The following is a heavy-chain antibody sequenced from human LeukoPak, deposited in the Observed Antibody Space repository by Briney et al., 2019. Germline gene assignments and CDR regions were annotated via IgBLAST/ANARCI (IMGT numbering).Heavy chain of an antibody. CDR3: ARGPALYCTSSSCLDGVD. V-gene: IGHV3-21*01. Sequence: GGSLRLSCAASGFTFSDYAMNWIRQAPGKGLEWVSSISSGGSYISYADSVKGRFTVSRDNAKDSLFLQMRSLRDEDTAVYYCARGPALYCTSSSCLDGVDWGQGTLVSVSS. D-gene: IGHD2-2*01. J-gene: IGHJ4*02. CDR2: ISSGGSYI. CDR1: GFTFSDYA.